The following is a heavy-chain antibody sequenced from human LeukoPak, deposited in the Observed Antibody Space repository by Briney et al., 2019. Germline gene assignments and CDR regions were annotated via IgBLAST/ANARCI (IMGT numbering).Heavy chain of an antibody. D-gene: IGHD6-19*01. Sequence: GASVKVSCKASGYTFTSYGISWVRQAPGQGLEWMGWISAYNGNTNYAQKLQDRVTMTTDTSTSTAYMELRSLRSDDTAVYYCAREYSSGWLYYFDYWGQGTLVTVSS. CDR3: AREYSSGWLYYFDY. CDR1: GYTFTSYG. V-gene: IGHV1-18*01. J-gene: IGHJ4*02. CDR2: ISAYNGNT.